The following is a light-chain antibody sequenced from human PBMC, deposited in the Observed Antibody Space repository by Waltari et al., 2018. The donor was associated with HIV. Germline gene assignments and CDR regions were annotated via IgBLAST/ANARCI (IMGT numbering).Light chain of an antibody. V-gene: IGKV1-39*01. Sequence: DIQMTQSPSSLSASVGDRVTITCRASQRISTYLNWYQQKPGKAPKVLIYAASSLQSGVPSRFSGSDSMTDFTLTISSLQPEDFATYYCQQSYSNPLTFGPGTKVDIK. J-gene: IGKJ3*01. CDR1: QRISTY. CDR2: AAS. CDR3: QQSYSNPLT.